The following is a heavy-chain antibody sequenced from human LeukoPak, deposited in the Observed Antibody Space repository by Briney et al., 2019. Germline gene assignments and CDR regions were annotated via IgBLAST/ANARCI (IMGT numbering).Heavy chain of an antibody. D-gene: IGHD5-24*01. CDR2: IYTSGST. CDR3: AREVEMATIY. V-gene: IGHV4-61*02. J-gene: IGHJ4*02. CDR1: GGSISSGSYY. Sequence: SETLSLTCTVSGGSISSGSYYWSWIRQPAGKRLEWIGRIYTSGSTNYNPSLKSRVTISVDTSKNQFSLKLISVTAADTAVYYCAREVEMATIYWGQGTLVTVSS.